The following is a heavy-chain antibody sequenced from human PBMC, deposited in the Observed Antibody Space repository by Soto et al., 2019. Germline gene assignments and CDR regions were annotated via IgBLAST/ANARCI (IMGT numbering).Heavy chain of an antibody. CDR3: AKAISGYVT. V-gene: IGHV1-3*04. CDR1: GITSTTYA. Sequence: QVQLVQSGAEVKKPGASVKVSCKASGITSTTYAIHWVRKVPGQGLEWMGWINTGNGNTRYSQRFLGRVSLTTDTSASTVSMDLSSLTSEDTPVYYCAKAISGYVTWGQGTLITDSS. J-gene: IGHJ4*02. CDR2: INTGNGNT. D-gene: IGHD5-12*01.